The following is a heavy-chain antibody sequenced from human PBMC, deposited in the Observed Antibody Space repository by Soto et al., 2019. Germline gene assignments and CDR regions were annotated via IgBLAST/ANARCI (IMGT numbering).Heavy chain of an antibody. CDR3: AKDPSAHSSGYMVVYFFDY. D-gene: IGHD3-22*01. V-gene: IGHV3-30*18. Sequence: GGSLRLSCAASGFTFSSYGMHWVRQAPGKGLEWVAVISYDGSNKYYADSVKGRFTISRDNSKNTLYLQMNSLRAEDTAVYYCAKDPSAHSSGYMVVYFFDYWGQGNLVTVSS. CDR2: ISYDGSNK. CDR1: GFTFSSYG. J-gene: IGHJ4*02.